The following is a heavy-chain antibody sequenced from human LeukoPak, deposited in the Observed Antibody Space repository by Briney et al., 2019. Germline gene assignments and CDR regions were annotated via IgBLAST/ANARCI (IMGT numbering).Heavy chain of an antibody. D-gene: IGHD3-22*01. V-gene: IGHV4-30-2*01. Sequence: TASETLSLTCTVSGGSISSGGYYWSWIRQPPGKGLEWIGYIYHSGSTYYNPSLKSRVTISVDRSKNQFSLKLSSVTAADTAVYYCAKDQLYDSSGYYYFDYWGQGTLVTVSS. CDR2: IYHSGST. CDR1: GGSISSGGYY. J-gene: IGHJ4*02. CDR3: AKDQLYDSSGYYYFDY.